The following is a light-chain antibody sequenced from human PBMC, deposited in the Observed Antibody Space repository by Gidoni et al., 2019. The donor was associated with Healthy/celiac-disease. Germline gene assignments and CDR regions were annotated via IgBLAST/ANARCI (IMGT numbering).Light chain of an antibody. CDR3: QQYAALT. Sequence: DIHMTQSPSSLSASVGDRVTITCQASQDISNYLNWYQQKPGKAPKLLIYDASNLETGVPSRFSGSGSGTDFTFTISSLQPEDIATYYCQQYAALTFGGGTKVEIK. J-gene: IGKJ4*01. V-gene: IGKV1-33*01. CDR2: DAS. CDR1: QDISNY.